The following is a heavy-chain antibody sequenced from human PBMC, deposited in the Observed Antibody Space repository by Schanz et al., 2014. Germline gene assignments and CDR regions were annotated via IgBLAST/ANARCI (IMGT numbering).Heavy chain of an antibody. CDR2: FNDGGVNK. CDR3: VSSGSYSSYAF. J-gene: IGHJ4*02. CDR1: GFSLDIFA. V-gene: IGHV3-23*01. D-gene: IGHD3-10*01. Sequence: EVHLLESGGGLVEPGGSLRLSCATSGFSLDIFAVSWVRQAPGKGLEWVSSFNDGGVNKYYADSVKGRFTISSDNSKSTLYRQMSSLRAEDTAVYHCVSSGSYSSYAFWGQGTLVTVSS.